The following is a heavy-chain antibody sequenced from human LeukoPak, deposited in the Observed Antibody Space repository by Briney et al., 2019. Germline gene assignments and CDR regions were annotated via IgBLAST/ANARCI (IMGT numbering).Heavy chain of an antibody. V-gene: IGHV3-30-3*01. J-gene: IGHJ5*02. CDR1: GFTFSSYA. CDR3: ARDRGISTYNWFDP. Sequence: GGSLRLSCAASGFTFSSYAMHWVRQAPGEGLEWVAVISYDGSNKYYADSVKGRFTISRDNSKNTLYLQMNSLRAEDTAVYYCARDRGISTYNWFDPWGQGTLVTVSS. CDR2: ISYDGSNK. D-gene: IGHD1-26*01.